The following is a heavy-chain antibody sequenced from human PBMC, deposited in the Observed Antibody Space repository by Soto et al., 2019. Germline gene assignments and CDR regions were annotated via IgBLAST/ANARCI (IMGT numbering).Heavy chain of an antibody. Sequence: QVHLQESGPGLVKPSETLSLTCAISGGSTSSSDWWTWVRQPPGEGLEWIGEIHRDGVTNYNSSLKSRLTISLDQSRNQFSLSLTSGTAADAAVYFCSGRPEIHPRWGQGILVPVSS. D-gene: IGHD1-26*01. V-gene: IGHV4-4*02. CDR1: GGSTSSSDW. J-gene: IGHJ4*02. CDR3: SGRPEIHPR. CDR2: IHRDGVT.